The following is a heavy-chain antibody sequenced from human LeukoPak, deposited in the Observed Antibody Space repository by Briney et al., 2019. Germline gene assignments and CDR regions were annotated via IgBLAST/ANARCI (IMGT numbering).Heavy chain of an antibody. D-gene: IGHD5-18*01. CDR1: GYMFTNYG. CDR2: INTYNGNT. J-gene: IGHJ4*02. Sequence: ATVKVSCKTSGYMFTNYGIGWVRQAPGQGLEWMGWINTYNGNTNNAQNFQDRVTMTEDTSTDTAYMELSSLRSEDTAVYYCATSLSTELWGLFDYWGQGTLVTVSS. V-gene: IGHV1-18*01. CDR3: ATSLSTELWGLFDY.